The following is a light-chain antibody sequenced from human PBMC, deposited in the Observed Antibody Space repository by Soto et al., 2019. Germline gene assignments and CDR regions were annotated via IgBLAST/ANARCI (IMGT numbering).Light chain of an antibody. CDR3: QSYDSSLSGHVI. V-gene: IGLV1-40*01. CDR2: TNI. CDR1: SSNIGAGFE. Sequence: QPVLTQPPSVSAAPGQRVTISCTGSSSNIGAGFEVHWYQQLPGTAPKLLIYTNINRPSGVPDRFSGSRSGTSASLAITGLQAEDEADYYCQSYDSSLSGHVIFGGGTKVTVL. J-gene: IGLJ2*01.